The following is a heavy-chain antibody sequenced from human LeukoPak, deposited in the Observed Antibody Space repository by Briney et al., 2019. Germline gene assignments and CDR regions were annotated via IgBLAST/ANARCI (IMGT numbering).Heavy chain of an antibody. CDR2: INQDGSQK. J-gene: IGHJ2*01. Sequence: GGSLRLSCAASGFTFSTYWMTWVRQAPGKGLEWVASINQDGSQKYYVESLKGRFTISRDNAKNSHYLQMNSLRAEDTAVYYCARKGWYSDLWGRGTLVSVSS. CDR1: GFTFSTYW. CDR3: ARKGWYSDL. V-gene: IGHV3-7*01.